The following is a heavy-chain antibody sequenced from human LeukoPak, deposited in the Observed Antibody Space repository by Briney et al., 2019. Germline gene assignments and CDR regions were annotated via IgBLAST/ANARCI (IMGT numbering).Heavy chain of an antibody. V-gene: IGHV3-23*01. CDR2: ISGSGGST. D-gene: IGHD2-2*01. CDR3: AKREGCSSTSCYEGY. J-gene: IGHJ4*02. CDR1: GFTFSSYA. Sequence: PGGSLRLSCAASGFTFSSYAMSWVRQAPGKGLEWVSAISGSGGSTYYADSVKGRFTISRDNSKNTLYLQMNSLRAEDTAVYYCAKREGCSSTSCYEGYWGQGTLVTVSS.